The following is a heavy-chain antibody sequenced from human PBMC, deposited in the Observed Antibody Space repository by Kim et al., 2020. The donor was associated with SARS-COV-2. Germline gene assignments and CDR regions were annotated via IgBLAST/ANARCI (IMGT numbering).Heavy chain of an antibody. V-gene: IGHV1-69*13. Sequence: SVKVSCKASGGTFSSYAISWVRQAPGQGLEWMGGIIPIFGTANYSQKFQGRVTITADESTSTAYMGLSSLRSEDTAVYYCARGLTYYDFWGWGQGTLVTVSS. CDR1: GGTFSSYA. CDR3: ARGLTYYDFWG. J-gene: IGHJ4*02. D-gene: IGHD3-3*01. CDR2: IIPIFGTA.